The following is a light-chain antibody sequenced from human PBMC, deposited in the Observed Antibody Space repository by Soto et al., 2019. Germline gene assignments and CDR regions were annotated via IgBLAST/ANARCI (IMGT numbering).Light chain of an antibody. CDR2: LGS. CDR1: QSLMYSNGYNY. J-gene: IGKJ2*01. CDR3: MQALHTPRT. V-gene: IGKV2-28*01. Sequence: DIVMTQSPLSLPVSPGEPASISCRSSQSLMYSNGYNYVDWYLQKPGQSPQLLIYLGSNRASGVPDRFSGSESGTDFTLKISRVEAEDVGVYYCMQALHTPRTFGQGTKLEIK.